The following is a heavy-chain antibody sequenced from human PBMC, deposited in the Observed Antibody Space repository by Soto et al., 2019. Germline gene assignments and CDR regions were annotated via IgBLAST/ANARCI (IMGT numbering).Heavy chain of an antibody. Sequence: QVRLVQSGAEVKKPGSSVKVSCKDSGGTFSSYTISWVRQAPGQGLEWMGRIIPILGIANYAQKLQGRVTITADKSTSTAYMELSSLRSEDTAVYYCARDGGSGPNWGQGTLVNVSS. CDR1: GGTFSSYT. CDR3: ARDGGSGPN. CDR2: IIPILGIA. V-gene: IGHV1-69*08. D-gene: IGHD3-10*01. J-gene: IGHJ4*02.